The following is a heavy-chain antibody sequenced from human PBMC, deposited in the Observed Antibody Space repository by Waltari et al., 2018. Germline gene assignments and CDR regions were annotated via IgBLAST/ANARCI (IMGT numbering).Heavy chain of an antibody. D-gene: IGHD6-13*01. CDR1: GLTFSSYS. CDR3: ARDPQQLVQNYFDY. J-gene: IGHJ4*02. CDR2: ISSSSSYI. Sequence: EVQLVESGGGLVKPGGSLRLSCAASGLTFSSYSMNWVRQAPGKGLEWVSTISSSSSYIYYADSVKGRFTIARDNAKNSLYLQMNSLRAEDTAVYYCARDPQQLVQNYFDYWGQGTLVTVSS. V-gene: IGHV3-21*01.